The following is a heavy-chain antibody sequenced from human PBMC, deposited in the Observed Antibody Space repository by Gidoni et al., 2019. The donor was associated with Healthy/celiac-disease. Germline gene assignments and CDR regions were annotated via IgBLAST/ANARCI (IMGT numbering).Heavy chain of an antibody. Sequence: QVPLQESGPGLVKPSGTLSLTCAVSGGSISSSNCWRWVRQPPGKGLEWIGEIYHSGSTNYNPSLKSRVTISVDKSKNQFSLKLSSVTAADTAVYYCASESGGFDSSGYYAFDYWGQGTLVTVSA. CDR3: ASESGGFDSSGYYAFDY. CDR2: IYHSGST. CDR1: GGSISSSNC. V-gene: IGHV4-4*02. D-gene: IGHD3-22*01. J-gene: IGHJ4*02.